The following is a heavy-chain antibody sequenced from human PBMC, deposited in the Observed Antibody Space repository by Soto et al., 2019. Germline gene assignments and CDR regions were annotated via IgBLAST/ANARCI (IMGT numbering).Heavy chain of an antibody. D-gene: IGHD6-13*01. Sequence: SETLSLTCTVSGGSIRSSSYYWGWIRQPPGKGLEWIGSIYYSGSTYYNPSLKSRVTISVDTSKNQFSLKLSSVTAADTAVSYCGSSSEGDYYYGISVWGKGPTVTVSS. V-gene: IGHV4-39*01. J-gene: IGHJ6*04. CDR1: GGSIRSSSYY. CDR3: GSSSEGDYYYGISV. CDR2: IYYSGST.